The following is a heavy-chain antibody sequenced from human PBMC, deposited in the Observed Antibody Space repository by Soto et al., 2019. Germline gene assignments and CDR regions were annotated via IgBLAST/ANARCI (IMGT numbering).Heavy chain of an antibody. D-gene: IGHD6-19*01. J-gene: IGHJ6*02. V-gene: IGHV1-24*01. Sequence: ASVKVSCEVSGYTLTELSMHWVRQAPGKGLEWMGGFDPEDGETIYAQKFQGRVTMTEDTSTDTAYMELSSLRSEDTAVYYCATGGGIAVAGTPAGYYYGMDVWGQGTTVTVSS. CDR1: GYTLTELS. CDR2: FDPEDGET. CDR3: ATGGGIAVAGTPAGYYYGMDV.